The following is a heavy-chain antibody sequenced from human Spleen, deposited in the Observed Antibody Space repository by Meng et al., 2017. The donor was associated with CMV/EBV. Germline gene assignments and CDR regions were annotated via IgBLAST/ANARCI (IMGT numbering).Heavy chain of an antibody. D-gene: IGHD3-10*01. Sequence: SLSTGGVGVGWIRQPPGKALEWLALIYWNDDKRYSPSLKSRLTITKDTSKNQVVLTMTNMDPVDTATYYCAHRRSTMVRGANPWFDPWGQGTLVTVSS. J-gene: IGHJ5*02. CDR1: SLSTGGVG. V-gene: IGHV2-5*01. CDR3: AHRRSTMVRGANPWFDP. CDR2: IYWNDDK.